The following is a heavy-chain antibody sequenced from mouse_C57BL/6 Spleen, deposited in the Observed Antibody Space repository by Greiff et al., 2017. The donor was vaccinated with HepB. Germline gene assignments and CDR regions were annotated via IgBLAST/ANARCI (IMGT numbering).Heavy chain of an antibody. J-gene: IGHJ4*01. CDR1: GYTFTDYY. V-gene: IGHV1-76*01. CDR2: IYPGSGNT. D-gene: IGHD2-1*01. Sequence: VQLQQSGAELVRPGASVKLSCKASGYTFTDYYINWVKQRPGQGLEWIARIYPGSGNTYYNEKFKGKATLTAEKPSSTAYMQLHSLTSEDAAVYFCERERYGNFDMGYWGQGTSVTVSS. CDR3: ERERYGNFDMGY.